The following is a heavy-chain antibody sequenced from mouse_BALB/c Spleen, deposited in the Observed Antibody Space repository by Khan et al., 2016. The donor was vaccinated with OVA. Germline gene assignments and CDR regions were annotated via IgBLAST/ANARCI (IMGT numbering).Heavy chain of an antibody. V-gene: IGHV5-6*01. CDR3: ARLAYYYDSEGFAY. D-gene: IGHD1-1*01. Sequence: EVQLLESGGDLVKPGGSLKLSCAASGFTFSTYGMSWVRQTPDKRLEWVATVSTGGSYTYYPASVKGRFTISRDNAKNTLYLQMRSLKSEDTASFYCARLAYYYDSEGFAYWGQGTLVTVSA. CDR2: VSTGGSYT. J-gene: IGHJ3*01. CDR1: GFTFSTYG.